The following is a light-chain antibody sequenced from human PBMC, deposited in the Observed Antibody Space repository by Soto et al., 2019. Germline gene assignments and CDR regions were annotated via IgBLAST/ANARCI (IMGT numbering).Light chain of an antibody. CDR3: QQSYSTPLT. J-gene: IGKJ4*01. CDR1: QSISTW. V-gene: IGKV1-5*01. Sequence: MTQSPATLSASVGDRVTITCRASQSISTWLAWYQQKPGKAPKLLIYDASSLESGVPSRFSGSASRTDFTLTISSLQPEDFATYYCQQSYSTPLTFGGGTKVDIK. CDR2: DAS.